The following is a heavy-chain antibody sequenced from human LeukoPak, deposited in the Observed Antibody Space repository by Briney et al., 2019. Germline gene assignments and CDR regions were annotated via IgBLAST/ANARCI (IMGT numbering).Heavy chain of an antibody. D-gene: IGHD4-17*01. V-gene: IGHV4-59*01. CDR3: ARDWVTTAADYYYGMDV. CDR2: IYYSGST. Sequence: PSETLTLTCTVSVRSISRYYSRWIRQPTGGGVEWMGYIYYSGSTNYNPSLKSRVTISVDTSKNQFSLKLSSVTAADTAVYYCARDWVTTAADYYYGMDVWGQGTTVTVSS. J-gene: IGHJ6*02. CDR1: VRSISRYY.